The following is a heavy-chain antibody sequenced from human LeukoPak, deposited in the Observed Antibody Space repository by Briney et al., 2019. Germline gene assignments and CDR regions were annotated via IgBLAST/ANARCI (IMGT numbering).Heavy chain of an antibody. V-gene: IGHV4-59*08. Sequence: SETLSLTCTVSGDSISGSYWSWIRQPPGKGLEWIGYVYQTGHNHNNPSLKSRVTISLDTSKNQFSLKLSSVTAADTAVYYCARLNKTPTVYYYDSSGEIDYWGQGTLVTVSS. CDR3: ARLNKTPTVYYYDSSGEIDY. CDR2: VYQTGHN. J-gene: IGHJ4*02. CDR1: GDSISGSY. D-gene: IGHD3-22*01.